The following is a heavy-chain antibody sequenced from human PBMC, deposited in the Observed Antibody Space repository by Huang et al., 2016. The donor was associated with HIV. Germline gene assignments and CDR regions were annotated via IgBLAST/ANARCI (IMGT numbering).Heavy chain of an antibody. V-gene: IGHV1-8*02. CDR1: GYTFPNYD. CDR3: ARSAYGDLDY. D-gene: IGHD4-17*01. Sequence: QVHLVQSGAEVKKPGASVKVSCKASGYTFPNYDINWVRQAPGRGLEWIGWMNPNTGNTGFAQSFQGRVTMPSKTSITTAYLELTSLTSEDTAVYYCARSAYGDLDYWGLGTLVIVSS. J-gene: IGHJ4*02. CDR2: MNPNTGNT.